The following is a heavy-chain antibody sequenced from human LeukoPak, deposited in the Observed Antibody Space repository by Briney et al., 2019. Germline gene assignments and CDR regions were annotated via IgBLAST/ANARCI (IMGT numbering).Heavy chain of an antibody. D-gene: IGHD1-7*01. CDR2: IYTSGST. Sequence: SETLSLTCTVSGGSISSYYWSWIRQPAGKGLEWIGRIYTSGSTNYNLSLKSRVTMSVDTSKNQFSLKLSSVTAADTAVYYCARVKNFYYYYYYMDVWGKGTTITVSS. V-gene: IGHV4-4*07. CDR1: GGSISSYY. J-gene: IGHJ6*03. CDR3: ARVKNFYYYYYYMDV.